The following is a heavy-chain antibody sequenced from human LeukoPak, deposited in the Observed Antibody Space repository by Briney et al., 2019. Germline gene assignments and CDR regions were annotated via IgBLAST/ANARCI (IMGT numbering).Heavy chain of an antibody. CDR3: ARSKVITFGGTNYGMDV. J-gene: IGHJ6*02. V-gene: IGHV3-30-3*01. CDR1: GFTFSSYA. Sequence: GGSLRLSCAASGFTFSSYAMHWVRQAPGKGLEWVAVISYDGSNKYYADSVKGRFTISRDNSKNTLYLQMNSLRAGDTAVYYCARSKVITFGGTNYGMDVWGQGTTVTVSS. CDR2: ISYDGSNK. D-gene: IGHD3-16*01.